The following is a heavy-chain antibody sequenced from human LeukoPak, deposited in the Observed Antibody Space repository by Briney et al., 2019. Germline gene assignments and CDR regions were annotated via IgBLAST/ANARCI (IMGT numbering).Heavy chain of an antibody. J-gene: IGHJ1*01. CDR2: IIPIFGTA. D-gene: IGHD3-22*01. V-gene: IGHV1-69*06. CDR3: ASGYYYDSSGYYEKPSSYFQH. Sequence: GASVKVSCKASGGTFSSYAISWVRQAPGQGLEWMGGIIPIFGTANYAQKFQGRVTITADKSTSTAYMELSSLRSEDTAVYYCASGYYYDSSGYYEKPSSYFQHWGQGTLVTVSS. CDR1: GGTFSSYA.